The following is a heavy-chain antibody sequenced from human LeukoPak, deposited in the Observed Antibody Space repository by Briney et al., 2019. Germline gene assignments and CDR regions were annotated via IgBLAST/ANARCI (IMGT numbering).Heavy chain of an antibody. CDR2: ISDYSGNS. V-gene: IGHV1-18*01. Sequence: ASVKVSCKASGYSLSSNGISWARQAPGQGLEWMGWISDYSGNSKYAQNFQDRVTLTTDRSTNTAYMELSSLRSEDTAVYYCVWGGFKHYYDSSGRVSPPRDGFDLWGQGTMVTVSS. CDR3: VWGGFKHYYDSSGRVSPPRDGFDL. J-gene: IGHJ3*01. CDR1: GYSLSSNG. D-gene: IGHD3-22*01.